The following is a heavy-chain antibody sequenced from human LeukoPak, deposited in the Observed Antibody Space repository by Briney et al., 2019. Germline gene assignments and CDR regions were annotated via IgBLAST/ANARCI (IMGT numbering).Heavy chain of an antibody. CDR3: AELGITMIGGV. V-gene: IGHV3-48*03. Sequence: GGSLRLSCASSGFTFKNYDINWVRQAPGKGLEWVSYISSSGDPIYYADSVKGRFTISRDNAKNSLYLQMNSLRAEDTAVYYCAELGITMIGGVWGKGTTVTISS. CDR2: ISSSGDPI. CDR1: GFTFKNYD. J-gene: IGHJ6*04. D-gene: IGHD3-10*02.